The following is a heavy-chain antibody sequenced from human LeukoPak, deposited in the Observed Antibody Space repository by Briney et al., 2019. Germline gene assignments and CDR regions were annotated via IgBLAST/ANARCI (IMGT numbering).Heavy chain of an antibody. J-gene: IGHJ6*02. Sequence: ASVRVSCKVSGYTLTELSMHWVRQAPGKGLEWMGGFDPQDGETIYAQKFQGRVTMTEDTSTDTAYMELSSLRSEDTAVYYCAREISGQLGMDVWGQGTTVTVSS. CDR1: GYTLTELS. D-gene: IGHD1-1*01. V-gene: IGHV1-24*01. CDR2: FDPQDGET. CDR3: AREISGQLGMDV.